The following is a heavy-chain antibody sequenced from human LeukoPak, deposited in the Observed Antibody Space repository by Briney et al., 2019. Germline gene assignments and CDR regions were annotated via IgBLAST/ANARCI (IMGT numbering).Heavy chain of an antibody. V-gene: IGHV3-11*06. Sequence: GGSLRLSCAASGFTFSDYYMSWIRQAPGKGLEWVSYISSSSSYTNYADSVKGRFTISRDNAKNSLYLQMNSLRAEDTAVYYCASQNGSHDAFDIWGQGTMVTVSS. CDR2: ISSSSSYT. CDR1: GFTFSDYY. D-gene: IGHD5-24*01. J-gene: IGHJ3*02. CDR3: ASQNGSHDAFDI.